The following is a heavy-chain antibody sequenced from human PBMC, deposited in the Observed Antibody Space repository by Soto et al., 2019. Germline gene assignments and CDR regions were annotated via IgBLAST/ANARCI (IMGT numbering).Heavy chain of an antibody. CDR3: ARRYGSAFDI. D-gene: IGHD4-17*01. J-gene: IGHJ3*02. CDR1: GDSISSYY. CDR2: IFYSGST. Sequence: QVQLQESGPGLVKPSETLSLTCTVSGDSISSYYWSWIRQPPGKGLEWIGYIFYSGSTNYNPSLKXRVTISVDTSKNRFSLKLSSVAAAATAVYYFARRYGSAFDIWGYGTMVTVSS. V-gene: IGHV4-59*01.